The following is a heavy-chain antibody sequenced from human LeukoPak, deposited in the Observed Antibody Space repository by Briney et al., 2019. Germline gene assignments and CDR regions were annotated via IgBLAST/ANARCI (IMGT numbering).Heavy chain of an antibody. J-gene: IGHJ6*02. Sequence: GGSLRLSCAASGFTFSDSAMHGVRQASGKGLEWVGRIRSKANSYATAYAASVKGRFTISRDDSKNTAYLQMNSLKTEDTAVYYCTRPGTWEWLRKAYYHGMDVWGQGTTVTVSS. D-gene: IGHD3-3*01. CDR2: IRSKANSYAT. CDR1: GFTFSDSA. CDR3: TRPGTWEWLRKAYYHGMDV. V-gene: IGHV3-73*01.